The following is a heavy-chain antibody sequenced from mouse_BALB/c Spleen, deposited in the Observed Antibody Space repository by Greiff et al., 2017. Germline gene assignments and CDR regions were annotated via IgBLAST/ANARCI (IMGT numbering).Heavy chain of an antibody. Sequence: VQLQQSGAELVKPGASVKLSCTASGFNIKDTYMHWVKQRPEQGLEWIGRIDPANGNTKYDPKFQGKATITADTSSNTAYLQLSSLTSEDTAVYYCARSYYGSIYAMDYWGQGTSVTVAS. CDR1: GFNIKDTY. J-gene: IGHJ4*01. CDR3: ARSYYGSIYAMDY. V-gene: IGHV14-3*02. D-gene: IGHD1-1*01. CDR2: IDPANGNT.